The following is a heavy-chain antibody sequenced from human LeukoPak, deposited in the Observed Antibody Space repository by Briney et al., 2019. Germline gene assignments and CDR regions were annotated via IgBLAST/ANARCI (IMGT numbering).Heavy chain of an antibody. CDR2: ISGSGGST. D-gene: IGHD1-1*01. CDR3: AKDRTGTTGADWFDP. CDR1: GFTFGSYG. V-gene: IGHV3-23*01. Sequence: GGSLRLSCAASGFTFGSYGMAWVRQAPGKGLEWVSAISGSGGSTYYADSVKGRFTISRDNSKNTLSLQMNSLRADDTAVYYCAKDRTGTTGADWFDPWGQGTLVTVSS. J-gene: IGHJ5*02.